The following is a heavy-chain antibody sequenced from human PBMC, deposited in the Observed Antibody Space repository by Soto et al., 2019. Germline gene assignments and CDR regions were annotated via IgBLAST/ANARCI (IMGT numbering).Heavy chain of an antibody. CDR3: ARELERVFDY. Sequence: QVQLVESGGGVVQPGRSLRLSCAASGFTFSSYAMHWVRQAPGKGLEWVAVIAYDGRSKYYADSVKGRFTISRDNSKNTLYLQMNSLRIEDTAVYYCARELERVFDYWGQGTLVTVSS. CDR1: GFTFSSYA. J-gene: IGHJ4*02. V-gene: IGHV3-30*04. D-gene: IGHD1-1*01. CDR2: IAYDGRSK.